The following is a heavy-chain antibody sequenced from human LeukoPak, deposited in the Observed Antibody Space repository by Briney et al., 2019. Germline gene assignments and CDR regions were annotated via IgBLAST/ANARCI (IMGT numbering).Heavy chain of an antibody. J-gene: IGHJ4*02. Sequence: SVRVSCKASGFTFTSSAMQWVRQARGQRLEWIGWIVVGSGNTNYAQKFQERVTITRDISASTAYMELSSLRSEDTAVYYCAAVLGRDVDTAMVDDYWGQGTLVTVSS. D-gene: IGHD5-18*01. CDR3: AAVLGRDVDTAMVDDY. CDR2: IVVGSGNT. V-gene: IGHV1-58*02. CDR1: GFTFTSSA.